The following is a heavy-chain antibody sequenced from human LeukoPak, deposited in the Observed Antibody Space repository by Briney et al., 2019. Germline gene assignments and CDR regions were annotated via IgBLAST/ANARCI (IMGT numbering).Heavy chain of an antibody. J-gene: IGHJ4*02. CDR2: IYYSGIT. Sequence: SETLSLTCTVSGGSISSSYWSWIRQPPGKGLEWIGYIYYSGITNYNPSLKSRVTISLDKSKNQFSLKLSSVTAADTAVYYCAIIKDYYDSSGYAYWGQGTLVTVSS. V-gene: IGHV4-59*12. CDR3: AIIKDYYDSSGYAY. D-gene: IGHD3-22*01. CDR1: GGSISSSY.